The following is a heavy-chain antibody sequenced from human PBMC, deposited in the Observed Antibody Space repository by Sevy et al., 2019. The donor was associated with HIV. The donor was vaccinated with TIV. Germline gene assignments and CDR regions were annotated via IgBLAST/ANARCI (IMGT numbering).Heavy chain of an antibody. CDR2: ISSSGAPV. J-gene: IGHJ5*02. CDR1: GFTFSDYY. CDR3: ARAGDDYCTESDCNKNWFDP. V-gene: IGHV3-11*01. Sequence: GGSLRLSCAASGFTFSDYYMGWFRQAPGKGLEWVSYISSSGAPVFDAVSVDGRFTISRDNAKNSLFLQMNSLRAEDTAIYYCARAGDDYCTESDCNKNWFDPWGQGTLVTVSS. D-gene: IGHD2-8*02.